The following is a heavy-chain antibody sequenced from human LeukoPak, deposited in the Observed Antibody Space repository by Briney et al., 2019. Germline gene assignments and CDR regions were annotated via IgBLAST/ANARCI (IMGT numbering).Heavy chain of an antibody. CDR1: GGSISTSTNY. D-gene: IGHD3-3*01. CDR2: IYSTGNT. CDR3: ASANYDFWSGLMGNEQYYFDY. Sequence: PSETLSLTCTVSGGSISTSTNYWGWIRQPPGKVLEWIGSIYSTGNTKSNPSLKSRVTISVDTSKNSFSLKLRSVTAADTAFYYCASANYDFWSGLMGNEQYYFDYWGQGTLVTVSS. V-gene: IGHV4-39*07. J-gene: IGHJ4*02.